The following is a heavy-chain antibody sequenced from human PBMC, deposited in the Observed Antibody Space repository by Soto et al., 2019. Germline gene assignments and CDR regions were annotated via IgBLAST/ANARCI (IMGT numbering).Heavy chain of an antibody. CDR2: INAPGETK. J-gene: IGHJ4*02. V-gene: IGHV3-48*04. D-gene: IGHD2-21*01. CDR3: ARDPEGINDFDY. CDR1: GFKFSNYG. Sequence: GGSLRLSCAASGFKFSNYGMNWARQAPGRGLEWVTHINAPGETKSYSDSVKGRFTISRDDAKNSLYLQMNSLTADDTAIYYCARDPEGINDFDYWGQGTLVTVSS.